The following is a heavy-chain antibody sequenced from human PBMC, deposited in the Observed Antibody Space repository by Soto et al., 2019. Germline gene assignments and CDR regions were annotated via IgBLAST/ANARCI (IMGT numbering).Heavy chain of an antibody. CDR3: ARDGYCSGGSCYSVPVFDY. V-gene: IGHV3-33*01. J-gene: IGHJ4*02. CDR1: GFTFSSYG. Sequence: QVQLVESGGGVVQPGRSLRLSCAASGFTFSSYGMHWVRQAPGKGLEWVAVIWYDGSNKYYADYVKGRFPISRDNSKNTLYLKMNSLRAEVTFVYYCARDGYCSGGSCYSVPVFDYWCQGTLVTVSS. D-gene: IGHD2-15*01. CDR2: IWYDGSNK.